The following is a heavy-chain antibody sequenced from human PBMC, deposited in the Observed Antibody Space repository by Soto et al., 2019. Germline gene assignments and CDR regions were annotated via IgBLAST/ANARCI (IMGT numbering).Heavy chain of an antibody. J-gene: IGHJ4*02. CDR2: ISGSADST. V-gene: IGHV3-23*01. D-gene: IGHD3-3*01. CDR1: GFAFRSYA. Sequence: DVQLSESGGDLVQPGGSVRLSCAASGFAFRSYAMTWVRQAPGKGLEWVSLISGSADSTHYSDSVKGRFTISRDNSNSAVYLQMYSLRIEATAIYYCTTVSGFWNGDFDYWGQGAQVTVSS. CDR3: TTVSGFWNGDFDY.